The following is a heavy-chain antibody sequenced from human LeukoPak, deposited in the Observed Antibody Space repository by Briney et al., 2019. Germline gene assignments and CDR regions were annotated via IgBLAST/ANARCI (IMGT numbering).Heavy chain of an antibody. J-gene: IGHJ3*02. CDR2: IYYSGST. CDR1: GGSISSYY. Sequence: PSETLSLTCTVSGGSISSYYWSWIRHPPGKGLEWIGYIYYSGSTNYNPSLKSRVTISVDTSKNQFSLKLSSVTAADTAVYYCARAGATVTTSAFDIWGQGTMVTVSS. D-gene: IGHD4-17*01. CDR3: ARAGATVTTSAFDI. V-gene: IGHV4-59*08.